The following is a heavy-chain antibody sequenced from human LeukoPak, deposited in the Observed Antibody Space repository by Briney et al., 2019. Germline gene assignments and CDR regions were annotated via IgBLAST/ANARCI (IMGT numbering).Heavy chain of an antibody. Sequence: SQTLSLTCTVSGGSISSGDYYWSWIRQPPGRGLEWIGYMYYSGSTYYNPSLKSRATISVDTSKNQFSLKLSSVTAADTAVYYCARPYYYDSRIDPWGQGTLVTVSS. CDR3: ARPYYYDSRIDP. J-gene: IGHJ5*02. CDR2: MYYSGST. V-gene: IGHV4-30-4*01. CDR1: GGSISSGDYY. D-gene: IGHD3-22*01.